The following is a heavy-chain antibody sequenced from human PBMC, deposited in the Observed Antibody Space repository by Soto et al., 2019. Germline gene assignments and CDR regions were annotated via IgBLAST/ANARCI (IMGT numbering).Heavy chain of an antibody. CDR2: ISSSSSYI. D-gene: IGHD3-3*01. Sequence: EVQLVESGGGLVKPGGSLRLSCAASRFTFSSYSMNWVRQAPGKGLEWVSSISSSSSYIYYADSVKGRFTISRDNAKNSLYLQMNSLRAEDTAVYYCAREKTIFGVEAQVDYWGQGTLVTVSS. J-gene: IGHJ4*02. CDR1: RFTFSSYS. CDR3: AREKTIFGVEAQVDY. V-gene: IGHV3-21*01.